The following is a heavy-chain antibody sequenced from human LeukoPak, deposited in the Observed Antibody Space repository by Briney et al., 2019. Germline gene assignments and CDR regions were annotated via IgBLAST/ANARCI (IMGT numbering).Heavy chain of an antibody. CDR1: GFTFSSYA. D-gene: IGHD5-24*01. J-gene: IGHJ4*02. Sequence: GGSLRLPCAASGFTFSSYAMSWVRQAPGKGLEWVSAISGSGGSTNYADSVKGRFTISRDNSKNTLYLQMNSLRAEDTAVYYCVKARPALDGYNRPDYWGQGTLVTVSS. CDR2: ISGSGGST. V-gene: IGHV3-23*01. CDR3: VKARPALDGYNRPDY.